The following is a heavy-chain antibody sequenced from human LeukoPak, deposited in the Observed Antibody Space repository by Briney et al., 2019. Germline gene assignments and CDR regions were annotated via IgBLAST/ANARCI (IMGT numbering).Heavy chain of an antibody. D-gene: IGHD6-13*01. CDR1: GFTFSSYW. V-gene: IGHV3-7*01. Sequence: GGTLRLSCAASGFTFSSYWMSWVRQAPGKGLEWVANIKQDGSEKYYVDSVKGRFTISRDNAKNSLYLQMNSLRAEDTAVYYCAREGYSSSWYWGLSYYYYYMDVWGKGTTVTISS. CDR3: AREGYSSSWYWGLSYYYYYMDV. CDR2: IKQDGSEK. J-gene: IGHJ6*03.